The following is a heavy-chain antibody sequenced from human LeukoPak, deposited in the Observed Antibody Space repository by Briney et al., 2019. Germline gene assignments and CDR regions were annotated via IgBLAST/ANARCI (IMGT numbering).Heavy chain of an antibody. CDR2: IYYSGST. CDR1: GGSISSGTYY. Sequence: SETLSLTCTVSGGSISSGTYYWGWIRQPPGKGLECIGTIYYSGSTSYNPSLKSRVTISVDTSKNQFSLQLTSVTAADTAVYYCAGTYRLRRFDPWGQGTLVTVSS. CDR3: AGTYRLRRFDP. D-gene: IGHD2-2*02. V-gene: IGHV4-39*01. J-gene: IGHJ5*02.